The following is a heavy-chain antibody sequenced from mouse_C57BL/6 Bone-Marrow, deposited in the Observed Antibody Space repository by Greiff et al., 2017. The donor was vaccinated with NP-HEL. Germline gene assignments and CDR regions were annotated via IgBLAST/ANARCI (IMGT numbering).Heavy chain of an antibody. V-gene: IGHV1-7*01. Sequence: QVQLQQSGAELAKPGASVKLSCKASGYTFTSYWMHWVKQRPGQGLEWIGYINPSSGYTKYNQKFKDKATLTADKSSSTAYMQLSSLTYEDSAVYCCARMDNWDEGGFDCWGQGTTLAVSS. J-gene: IGHJ2*01. CDR3: ARMDNWDEGGFDC. D-gene: IGHD4-1*01. CDR2: INPSSGYT. CDR1: GYTFTSYW.